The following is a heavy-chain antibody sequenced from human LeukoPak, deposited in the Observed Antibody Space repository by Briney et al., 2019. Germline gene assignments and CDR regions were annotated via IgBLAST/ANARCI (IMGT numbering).Heavy chain of an antibody. J-gene: IGHJ3*01. CDR1: GFTFSSFG. V-gene: IGHV3-9*03. D-gene: IGHD1-26*01. Sequence: PGGYVTLYCAAYGFTFSSFGMLWLPHAPGQGRVGCVGVNWSSAYLGYEDSMKGRVTIYRDNAKKSLYLQMNGLRVENMALYYCAKDRAELGASISSAFDVWGQGTMVTVSS. CDR3: AKDRAELGASISSAFDV. CDR2: VNWSSAYL.